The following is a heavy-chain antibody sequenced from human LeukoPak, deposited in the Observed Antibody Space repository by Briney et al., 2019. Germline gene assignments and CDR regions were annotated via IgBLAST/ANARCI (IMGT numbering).Heavy chain of an antibody. CDR3: ARGRHYYDSSGLPTTTEFLAGGHGNDY. CDR1: GGSFSGYY. J-gene: IGHJ4*02. CDR2: INHSGST. Sequence: SETLSLTCAVYGGSFSGYYWSWIRQPPGKGLEWIGEINHSGSTNCNPSLKSRVTISVDTSKNQFSLKLSSVTAADTAVYYCARGRHYYDSSGLPTTTEFLAGGHGNDYWGQGTLVTVSS. V-gene: IGHV4-34*01. D-gene: IGHD3-22*01.